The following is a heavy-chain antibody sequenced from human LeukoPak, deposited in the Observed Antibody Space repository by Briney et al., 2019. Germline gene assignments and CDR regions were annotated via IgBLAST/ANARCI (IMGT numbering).Heavy chain of an antibody. J-gene: IGHJ5*02. CDR2: IYHSGST. D-gene: IGHD3-3*01. CDR1: GYSISSGYY. CDR3: ARACSGFWSGSNWFDP. Sequence: SETLSLTCAVSGYSISSGYYWGWIRPPPGTGLEWMGSIYHSGSTYYNPSLKSRVTISVDTSKNQFSLKLSSVTAADTAVYYCARACSGFWSGSNWFDPWGQGTLVTVSS. V-gene: IGHV4-38-2*01.